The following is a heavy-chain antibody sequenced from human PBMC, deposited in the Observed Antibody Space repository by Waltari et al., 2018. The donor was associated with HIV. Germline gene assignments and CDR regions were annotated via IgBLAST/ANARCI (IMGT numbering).Heavy chain of an antibody. J-gene: IGHJ4*02. V-gene: IGHV1-8*01. CDR1: GYTFTSYD. Sequence: QVQLVQSGAEVQKPGASAKVSCTASGYTFTSYDIKWVRQATGQGLEWMGWMNPNSGNTGYAQKFQGRVTMTRNTSISTAFMEVSSLRSEDTAVYYCARVYYDSSGYYGAAGYWGQGTLVTVSS. CDR2: MNPNSGNT. CDR3: ARVYYDSSGYYGAAGY. D-gene: IGHD3-22*01.